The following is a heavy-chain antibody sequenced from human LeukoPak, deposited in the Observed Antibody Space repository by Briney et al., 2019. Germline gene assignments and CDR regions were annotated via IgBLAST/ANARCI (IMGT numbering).Heavy chain of an antibody. CDR3: ARQYGRPFDY. J-gene: IGHJ4*02. V-gene: IGHV5-51*01. Sequence: GESLKIPCKGSGYTFSSSWIGWVRQMPGKGLEWMGIIYPGDSDTRYSPSFQGQVTISADKSINTAYLQWSSLKATDTGIYYCARQYGRPFDYWGQGTLVTVSS. CDR2: IYPGDSDT. CDR1: GYTFSSSW. D-gene: IGHD4-17*01.